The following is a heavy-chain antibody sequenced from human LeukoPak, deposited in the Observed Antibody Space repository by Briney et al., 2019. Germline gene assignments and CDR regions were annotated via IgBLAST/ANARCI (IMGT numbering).Heavy chain of an antibody. J-gene: IGHJ6*02. CDR1: GYTFTGYY. V-gene: IGHV1-2*04. D-gene: IGHD6-13*01. CDR3: AREAVSSSWYPRKGMDV. Sequence: GASVRVSCKAPGYTFTGYYKHWVRQAPGQGLEWMGWINPNSGGTNYAQKFQGWVTMTRDTSISTAYMELSRLRSDDTAVYYCAREAVSSSWYPRKGMDVWGQGTTVTVSS. CDR2: INPNSGGT.